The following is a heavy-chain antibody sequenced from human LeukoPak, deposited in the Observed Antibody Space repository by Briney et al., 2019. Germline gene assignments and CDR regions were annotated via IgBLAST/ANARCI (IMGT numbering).Heavy chain of an antibody. CDR1: GFTFDDYA. CDR3: AKAGYSRGYSDAFDI. Sequence: PGGSLRLSCAASGFTFDDYAMHWVRHAPGKGLEWVSGISWNSGSIGYADSVKGRFTISRDNAKNSLYLQMNSLRAEDMALYYCAKAGYSRGYSDAFDIWGQGTMVTVSA. D-gene: IGHD6-25*01. V-gene: IGHV3-9*03. J-gene: IGHJ3*02. CDR2: ISWNSGSI.